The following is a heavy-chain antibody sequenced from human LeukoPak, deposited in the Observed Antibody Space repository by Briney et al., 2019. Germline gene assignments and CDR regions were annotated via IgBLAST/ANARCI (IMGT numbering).Heavy chain of an antibody. CDR1: GYTFTGYY. D-gene: IGHD1-26*01. J-gene: IGHJ4*02. CDR2: INPNSGGT. CDR3: ASQRGDAYSGSYCFDY. Sequence: GASVKVSCKASGYTFTGYYMHWVRQAPGQGLEWMGWINPNSGGTNYAQKFQGRVTMTRDTSISTAYMELSRLRSDDTAVYYCASQRGDAYSGSYCFDYWGQGTLVTVSS. V-gene: IGHV1-2*02.